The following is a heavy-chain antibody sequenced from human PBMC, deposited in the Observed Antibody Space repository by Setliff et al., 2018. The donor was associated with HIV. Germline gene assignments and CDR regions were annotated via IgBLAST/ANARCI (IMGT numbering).Heavy chain of an antibody. CDR3: AHGNYDTSGYFVYGSKEWYFDY. J-gene: IGHJ4*02. V-gene: IGHV2-5*01. D-gene: IGHD3-22*01. CDR2: IHWNDAN. CDR1: GLSLTTSGVG. Sequence: SGPALVNPTQTLTLTCTFSGLSLTTSGVGVGWIRQPPGKALEWLAVIHWNDANHYSPSLKSRLTITQDTSNNQVVLTMSNMDPVDTSTYYCAHGNYDTSGYFVYGSKEWYFDYWGQGTLVTVSS.